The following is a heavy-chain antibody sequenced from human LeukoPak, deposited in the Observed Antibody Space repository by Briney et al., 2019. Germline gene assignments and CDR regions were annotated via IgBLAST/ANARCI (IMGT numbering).Heavy chain of an antibody. CDR3: ASGYCSGGSCYSFDY. D-gene: IGHD2-15*01. CDR1: GYTFIGYY. J-gene: IGHJ4*02. V-gene: IGHV1-2*02. CDR2: INPNSGGT. Sequence: ASVKVSCKASGYTFIGYYMHWVRQAPGQGLEWMGWINPNSGGTNSAQQFQGRVTMTRDTSISTAYMELSRLRSDDTAVYYCASGYCSGGSCYSFDYWGQGTLVTVSS.